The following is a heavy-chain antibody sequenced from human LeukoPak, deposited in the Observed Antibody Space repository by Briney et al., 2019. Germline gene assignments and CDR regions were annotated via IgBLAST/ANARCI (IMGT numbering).Heavy chain of an antibody. Sequence: SGTLSLTCAVSGGSISSSNWWSWVRPPPGKGLEWIGEIYHSGSTNYNPSLKSRVTISVDKSKNQFSLKLSSVTAADTAVYYCARGDSGSYKYYFDYWGQGTLVTVSS. CDR1: GGSISSSNW. D-gene: IGHD1-26*01. J-gene: IGHJ4*02. V-gene: IGHV4-4*02. CDR2: IYHSGST. CDR3: ARGDSGSYKYYFDY.